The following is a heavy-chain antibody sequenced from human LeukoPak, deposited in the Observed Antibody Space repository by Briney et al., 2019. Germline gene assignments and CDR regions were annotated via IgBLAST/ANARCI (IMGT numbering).Heavy chain of an antibody. V-gene: IGHV4-4*09. D-gene: IGHD6-6*01. Sequence: SETLSLTCTVSGGSISGSYWSWIRQPPGKALEWIGYIYSSGITNYNPSFKSRVTMSVDTSKNQFSLNLDSVTAADTAVYYCARHTAKSYSSSSDWFDPWGQGTLVTVSS. CDR2: IYSSGIT. J-gene: IGHJ5*02. CDR3: ARHTAKSYSSSSDWFDP. CDR1: GGSISGSY.